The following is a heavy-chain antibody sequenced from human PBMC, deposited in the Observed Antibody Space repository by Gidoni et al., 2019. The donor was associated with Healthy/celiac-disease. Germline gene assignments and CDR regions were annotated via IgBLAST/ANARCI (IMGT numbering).Heavy chain of an antibody. CDR2: INWNGGST. J-gene: IGHJ4*02. V-gene: IGHV3-20*03. Sequence: EVQLVESGGGVVRPGGSLRLPLAAPGFTFADSGMSWVRQAHGKGLEWVSGINWNGGSTGYADSVKGRFTISRDNAKNSLYLQMNSLRAEDTALYYCAREGIAAAGNDYWGQGTLVTVSS. CDR1: GFTFADSG. CDR3: AREGIAAAGNDY. D-gene: IGHD6-13*01.